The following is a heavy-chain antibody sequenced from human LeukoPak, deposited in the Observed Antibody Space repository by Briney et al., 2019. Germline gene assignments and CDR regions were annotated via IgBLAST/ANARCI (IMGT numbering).Heavy chain of an antibody. CDR2: IWYDGSNK. J-gene: IGHJ4*02. D-gene: IGHD3-22*01. V-gene: IGHV3-33*06. CDR3: AKDGDYYDSSGYPFPFDY. Sequence: GGSLRLSCASSGFTFSSYGMHWVRQAPGKGLEWVAVIWYDGSNKYYADSVKGRFTISRDNSKNTLYLQMYSLRAEDTAVYYCAKDGDYYDSSGYPFPFDYWGQGTLVTVSS. CDR1: GFTFSSYG.